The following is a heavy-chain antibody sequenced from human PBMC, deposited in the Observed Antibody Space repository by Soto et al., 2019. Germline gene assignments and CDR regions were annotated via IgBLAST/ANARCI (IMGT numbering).Heavy chain of an antibody. CDR2: INYSGST. D-gene: IGHD6-6*01. J-gene: IGHJ5*02. Sequence: QVQLQQWGAGLLKPSETLSLTCAVFGGSFSGYYWNWIRQPPGKGLEWIGTINYSGSTNYNPSLKNRVTISVDTSKNQFSLKLSSVTAADTAVYYCARAISSSPSPGLNWFDPWGQGTLVTVSS. CDR3: ARAISSSPSPGLNWFDP. V-gene: IGHV4-34*01. CDR1: GGSFSGYY.